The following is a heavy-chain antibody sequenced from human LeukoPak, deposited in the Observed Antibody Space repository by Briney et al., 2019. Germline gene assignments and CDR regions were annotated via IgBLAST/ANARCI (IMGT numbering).Heavy chain of an antibody. CDR2: FYYSGST. D-gene: IGHD6-19*01. J-gene: IGHJ4*02. Sequence: PGGSLRLSCAASGFTFSSYGMHWVRQPPGKGLEWIGSFYYSGSTYYNPSLKSRVTISVDTSKSQFSLKLSSVTAADTAVYYCARKQWVMYYFDSWGQGTLVTVSS. CDR1: GFTFSSYG. CDR3: ARKQWVMYYFDS. V-gene: IGHV4-39*01.